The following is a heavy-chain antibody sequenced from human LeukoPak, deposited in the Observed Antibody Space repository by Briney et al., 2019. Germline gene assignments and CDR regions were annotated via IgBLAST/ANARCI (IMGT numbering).Heavy chain of an antibody. D-gene: IGHD3-10*01. CDR1: GYTFTSYD. J-gene: IGHJ4*02. CDR2: MNPNSGNT. CDR3: ARVEGGSGSYYPPFDY. V-gene: IGHV1-8*01. Sequence: ASVKVSCKASGYTFTSYDINWVRQATGQGLEWVGWMNPNSGNTGYAQKFQGRVTMTRNTSISTAYMELSSLRSEDTAVYYCARVEGGSGSYYPPFDYWGQGTLVTVSS.